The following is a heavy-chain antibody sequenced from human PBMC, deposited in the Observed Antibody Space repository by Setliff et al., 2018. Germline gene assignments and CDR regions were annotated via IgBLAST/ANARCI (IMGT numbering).Heavy chain of an antibody. V-gene: IGHV4-59*01. J-gene: IGHJ4*02. CDR1: GGSFGTYY. CDR3: ARGGTFRYFDF. Sequence: SETLSLTCTVSGGSFGTYYWSWIRQPPGKGLEFIGYVYYSGTANYSPSLRSRLTISVDTSKNQFSLKLRSVTAADTAVYYCARGGTFRYFDFWGQGAPVTVSS. CDR2: VYYSGTA. D-gene: IGHD5-12*01.